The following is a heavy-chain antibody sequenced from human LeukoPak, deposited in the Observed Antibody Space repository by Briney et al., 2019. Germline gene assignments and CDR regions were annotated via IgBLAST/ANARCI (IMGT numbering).Heavy chain of an antibody. CDR3: ASVEAGVAPFDY. CDR1: GYTFTNYG. J-gene: IGHJ4*02. D-gene: IGHD6-19*01. Sequence: ASVKVSCKASGYTFTNYGISWVRQAPGQGLEWMGWISAYNGNTNYAQKLQGRVTMTTDTSTSTAYMELRSLRSEDTAVYYCASVEAGVAPFDYWGQGTLVTVSS. CDR2: ISAYNGNT. V-gene: IGHV1-18*01.